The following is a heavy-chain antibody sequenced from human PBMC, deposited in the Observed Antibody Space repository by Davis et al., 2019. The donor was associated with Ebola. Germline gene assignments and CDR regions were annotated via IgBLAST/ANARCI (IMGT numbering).Heavy chain of an antibody. V-gene: IGHV4-59*06. J-gene: IGHJ5*02. Sequence: SETLSLTCTVSGGSISSYYWSWIRQHPGKGLEWIGYIYYSGSTYYNPSLKSRVTISVDTSKNQFSLKLSSVTAADTAVYYCAGGRTTVTTIWFDPWGQGTLVTVSS. CDR1: GGSISSYY. CDR2: IYYSGST. D-gene: IGHD4-11*01. CDR3: AGGRTTVTTIWFDP.